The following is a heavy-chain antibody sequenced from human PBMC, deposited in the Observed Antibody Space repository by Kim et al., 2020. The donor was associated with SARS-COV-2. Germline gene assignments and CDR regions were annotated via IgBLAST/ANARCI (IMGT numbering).Heavy chain of an antibody. V-gene: IGHV4-34*01. J-gene: IGHJ6*02. CDR1: GGSFSDYT. CDR2: IYHSGST. D-gene: IGHD3-3*01. CDR3: ARGRAGVVPSPVLGLGPYYHYYAMDV. Sequence: SETLSLTCAVYGGSFSDYTWSWIRKPPGKGLEWIGEIYHSGSTNLSPSLKSRITISVDTSKSQFSLRLKSMTATDAAVYYCARGRAGVVPSPVLGLGPYYHYYAMDVWGRGTPVAVSS.